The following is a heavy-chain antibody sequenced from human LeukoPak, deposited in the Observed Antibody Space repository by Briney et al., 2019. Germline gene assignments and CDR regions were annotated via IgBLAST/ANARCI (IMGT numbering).Heavy chain of an antibody. CDR3: GYCSSTSCLYFDY. CDR1: GYSFTSYW. V-gene: IGHV5-51*01. J-gene: IGHJ4*02. D-gene: IGHD2-2*01. Sequence: GESLKISCKGSGYSFTSYWIGWVRQMPGKGLEWMGIIYPGDSDTRYSPSLQGQVTISADKSISTAYLQWSSLKASDTAMYYCGYCSSTSCLYFDYWGQGTLVTVSS. CDR2: IYPGDSDT.